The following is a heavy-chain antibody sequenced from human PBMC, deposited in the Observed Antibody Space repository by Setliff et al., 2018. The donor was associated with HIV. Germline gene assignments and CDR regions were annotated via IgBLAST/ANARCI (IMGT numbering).Heavy chain of an antibody. CDR2: IDPSGGST. CDR1: GYTFISYF. CDR3: ATHPRGTTQIED. V-gene: IGHV1-46*01. J-gene: IGHJ1*01. Sequence: PSVKVSCKASGYTFISYFMHWVRQAPGQGLEWMGTIDPSGGSTNYAQKFQGRVTMTRDASTSTVYMDLSSLRSEDTAVYYCATHPRGTTQIEDWGQGSLVTVSS. D-gene: IGHD1-1*01.